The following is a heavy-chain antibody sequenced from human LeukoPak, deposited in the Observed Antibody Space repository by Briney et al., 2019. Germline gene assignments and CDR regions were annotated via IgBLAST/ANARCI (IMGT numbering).Heavy chain of an antibody. V-gene: IGHV3-7*01. CDR3: ARDQSLDY. Sequence: GGSLRLSCAASGFTFSSYGMHWVRQAPGKGLEWVANIKQDGSEKYYVDSVKGRFTISRDNAKNSLYLQMNSLRAEDTAVYYCARDQSLDYWGQGTLVTVSS. J-gene: IGHJ4*02. CDR2: IKQDGSEK. CDR1: GFTFSSYG.